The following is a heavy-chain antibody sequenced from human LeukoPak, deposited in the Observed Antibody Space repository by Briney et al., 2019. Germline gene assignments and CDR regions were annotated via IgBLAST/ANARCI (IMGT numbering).Heavy chain of an antibody. CDR1: GGTFSSYA. CDR3: ARSEGGYSYGMIDY. Sequence: GSSVKVSCKASGGTFSSYAISWVRQAPGQGLEWMGRIIPILGIANYAQKFQGRVTITADKSTSTAYMELSSLRAEDTAVYYCARSEGGYSYGMIDYWGQGTLVTVSS. CDR2: IIPILGIA. D-gene: IGHD5-18*01. V-gene: IGHV1-69*04. J-gene: IGHJ4*02.